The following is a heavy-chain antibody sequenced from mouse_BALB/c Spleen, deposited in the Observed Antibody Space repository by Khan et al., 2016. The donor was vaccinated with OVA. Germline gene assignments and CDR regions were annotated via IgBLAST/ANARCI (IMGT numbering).Heavy chain of an antibody. CDR2: IWGDGST. CDR3: AKDSSGFWFAY. J-gene: IGHJ3*01. D-gene: IGHD3-2*01. V-gene: IGHV2-3*01. Sequence: QVQLKESGPGLVAPSQSLSITCTVSGFSLTSYGVSWVRQPPGKGLEWLGVIWGDGSTNYHSALRSRLSISTANSKSQVFLKLNSLQTDDTAAYYCAKDSSGFWFAYWGQGTLVTVSA. CDR1: GFSLTSYG.